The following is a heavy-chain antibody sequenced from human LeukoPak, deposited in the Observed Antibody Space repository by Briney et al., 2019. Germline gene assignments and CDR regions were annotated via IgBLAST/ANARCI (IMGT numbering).Heavy chain of an antibody. D-gene: IGHD5-18*01. J-gene: IGHJ4*02. CDR1: GGSFSGYY. Sequence: SETLSLTCAVYGGSFSGYYWSWIRQPPGKGLEWIGEINHSGSTNYNPSLKSRVTISVDTSKNQFSLKLSSVTAADTAVYYCARFKPAGDYGYPFDYWGLGTLVIVSS. CDR2: INHSGST. V-gene: IGHV4-34*01. CDR3: ARFKPAGDYGYPFDY.